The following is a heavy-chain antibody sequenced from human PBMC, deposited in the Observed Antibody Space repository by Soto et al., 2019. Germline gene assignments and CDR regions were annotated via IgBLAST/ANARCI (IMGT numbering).Heavy chain of an antibody. V-gene: IGHV1-3*01. CDR2: INAANGDT. Sequence: GASVKVSCKASGYTFTGYYIPWVRQAPGQRLEWMGWINAANGDTKYSPKFQGRVTITRDTSASTAYMELSSLRSEDTAVYYCVRRHVSATGIDWFVPWGQGTLVTVSS. D-gene: IGHD6-13*01. CDR1: GYTFTGYY. CDR3: VRRHVSATGIDWFVP. J-gene: IGHJ5*02.